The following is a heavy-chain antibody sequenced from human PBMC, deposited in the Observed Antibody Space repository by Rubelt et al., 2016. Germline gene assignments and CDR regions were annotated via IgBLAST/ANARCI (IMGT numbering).Heavy chain of an antibody. Sequence: QVQLQQWGAGLLKPSETLSLTCAVYGGSFSGYYWSWIRQPPGKGLEWIGEINHSGSTNYNPSLKSRVTISVDTSKNQFSRKLSSVTAADTAVYYCARADSIAVAGTFDYWGQGTLVTVSS. J-gene: IGHJ4*02. CDR3: ARADSIAVAGTFDY. CDR2: INHSGST. CDR1: GGSFSGYY. D-gene: IGHD6-19*01. V-gene: IGHV4-34*01.